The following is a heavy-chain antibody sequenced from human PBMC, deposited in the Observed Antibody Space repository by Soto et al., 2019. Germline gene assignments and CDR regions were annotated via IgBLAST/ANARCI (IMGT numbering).Heavy chain of an antibody. CDR2: IYSSGSS. Sequence: KTSETLSLTCTVSGGSIRGHYWSWIRQPAGKGLEWIGRIYSSGSSDYNPSLKSRVTLSVDTSKSQISLKMRSVTAADTAVYYCVRDSQVWFDPWGQGTLVTVSS. CDR1: GGSIRGHY. CDR3: VRDSQVWFDP. J-gene: IGHJ5*02. V-gene: IGHV4-4*07.